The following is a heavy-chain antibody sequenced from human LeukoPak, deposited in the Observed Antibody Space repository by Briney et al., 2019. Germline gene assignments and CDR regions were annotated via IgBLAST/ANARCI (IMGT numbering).Heavy chain of an antibody. V-gene: IGHV3-74*01. Sequence: GGSLRLSCAASGFTFSAYWMRWVRQAPGKGLVWVSRVKYDGSTTTYADSVKGRFTISRDNAKNILYLQMNSLRVEDTAVYYCARDLDWLLFDYWGQGTLVTVSS. CDR2: VKYDGSTT. J-gene: IGHJ4*02. CDR1: GFTFSAYW. CDR3: ARDLDWLLFDY. D-gene: IGHD3-9*01.